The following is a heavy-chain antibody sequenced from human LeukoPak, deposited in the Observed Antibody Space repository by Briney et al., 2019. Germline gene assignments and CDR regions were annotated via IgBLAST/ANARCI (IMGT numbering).Heavy chain of an antibody. D-gene: IGHD4-17*01. Sequence: ESGPTLVNPTQTLTLTCTFSGFSLSASGMRVSWIRQPPGRALEWLARIDWDDDKFYGTSLRTRLTISKDTSKNQVVLTMTNMDPVDTATYYCARIPDYGDYYFDYWGQGTLVTVSS. CDR3: ARIPDYGDYYFDY. J-gene: IGHJ4*02. CDR1: GFSLSASGMR. V-gene: IGHV2-70*04. CDR2: IDWDDDK.